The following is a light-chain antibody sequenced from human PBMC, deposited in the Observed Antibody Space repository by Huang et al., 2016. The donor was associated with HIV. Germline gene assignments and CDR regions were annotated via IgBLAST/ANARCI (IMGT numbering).Light chain of an antibody. J-gene: IGKJ3*01. CDR3: QQNNNWPPLFT. CDR2: GAS. V-gene: IGKV3-15*01. Sequence: EIVMTQSPATLSASPGERAPLSCRASQSVSSNLAWYQQKPGQAPRLLIYGASTRATGIPARFSGSGSGTEFTLTISSLQSEDFAVYYCQQNNNWPPLFTFGPGTKVDIK. CDR1: QSVSSN.